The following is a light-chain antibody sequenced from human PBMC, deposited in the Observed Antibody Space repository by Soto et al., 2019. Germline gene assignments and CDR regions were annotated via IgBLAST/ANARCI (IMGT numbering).Light chain of an antibody. CDR3: QQTYSATPTT. J-gene: IGKJ5*01. Sequence: DIQMTQAPHFLSASVGDTVTITCRASQYISTYLNWYQQKPGKAPRLLIYSTSTVQSGVPSRFRGAGSGTEFTLTISPLQPEDFATYYCQQTYSATPTTFGQGTRLDIK. CDR1: QYISTY. CDR2: STS. V-gene: IGKV1-39*01.